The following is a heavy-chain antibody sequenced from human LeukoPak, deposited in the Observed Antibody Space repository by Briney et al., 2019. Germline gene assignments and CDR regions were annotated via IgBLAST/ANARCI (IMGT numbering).Heavy chain of an antibody. CDR3: ARDIDRAHGD. CDR1: GFTFTSHW. CDR2: IRGDGGDK. D-gene: IGHD2-15*01. V-gene: IGHV3-7*01. J-gene: IGHJ4*02. Sequence: PGGSLRLSCAASGFTFTSHWMTWVRQAPGKGLEWVANIRGDGGDKYYVDSVKGRFTISRDNAKNSVYLQMNSLRGEETAVYYCARDIDRAHGDWGQGTLVTVSS.